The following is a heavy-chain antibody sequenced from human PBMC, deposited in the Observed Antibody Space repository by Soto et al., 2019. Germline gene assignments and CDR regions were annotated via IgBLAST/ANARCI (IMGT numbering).Heavy chain of an antibody. V-gene: IGHV3-48*03. Sequence: EVQLVESGGGLVQPGGSLRLSCAASGFTFSSYEMNWVRQAPGKGLEWVSYISSSGSTIYYADSVKGRFTISRDNAKNSLYLQMNSLRAEDTAVYYCARRTGSWYDYYGMDVWGQGTMVTVSS. CDR1: GFTFSSYE. CDR2: ISSSGSTI. CDR3: ARRTGSWYDYYGMDV. J-gene: IGHJ6*02. D-gene: IGHD6-13*01.